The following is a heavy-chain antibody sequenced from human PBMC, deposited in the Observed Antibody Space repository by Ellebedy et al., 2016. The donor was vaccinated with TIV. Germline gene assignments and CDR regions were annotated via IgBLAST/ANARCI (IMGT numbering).Heavy chain of an antibody. V-gene: IGHV3-15*07. CDR1: GFTFSNAW. J-gene: IGHJ4*02. D-gene: IGHD4-17*01. CDR3: TTNSMMTTVSAYPVDY. Sequence: PGGSLRLSCAASGFTFSNAWMNWVRQAPGKGLEWVGRIKRKTDSGTTDYAAPVRGRFTISRDASTNTLYLHMNSLKNEDTAVYYCTTNSMMTTVSAYPVDYWGQGTLVTVSS. CDR2: IKRKTDSGTT.